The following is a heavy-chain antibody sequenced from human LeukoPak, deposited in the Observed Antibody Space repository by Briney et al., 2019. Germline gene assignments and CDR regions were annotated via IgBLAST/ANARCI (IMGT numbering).Heavy chain of an antibody. J-gene: IGHJ6*02. CDR3: TQIPWFGELPYYYYGMDV. V-gene: IGHV4-34*03. CDR2: INHSGST. D-gene: IGHD3-10*01. Sequence: SETLSLTCAVYGGSFSGYYWSWIRQPPGKGLEWIGEINHSGSTNYNPSLKSRVTISVDTSKNQFSLKLSSVTAADTAVYYCTQIPWFGELPYYYYGMDVWGQGTTVTVSS. CDR1: GGSFSGYY.